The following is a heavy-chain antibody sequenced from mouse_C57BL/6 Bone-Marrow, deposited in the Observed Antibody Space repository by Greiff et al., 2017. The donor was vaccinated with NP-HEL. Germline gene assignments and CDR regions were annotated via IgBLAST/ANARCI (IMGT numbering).Heavy chain of an antibody. D-gene: IGHD1-1*02. V-gene: IGHV5-9*01. CDR1: GFTFSSYT. CDR2: ISGGGGNT. J-gene: IGHJ2*01. CDR3: ARLGYGGIED. Sequence: EVMLVESGGGLVKPGGSLKLSCAASGFTFSSYTMSWVRQTPEKRLEWVATISGGGGNTYYPDSVKGRFTISRDNAKNTLYLQMSSLRSEDTALYYCARLGYGGIEDWGQCATRTVSS.